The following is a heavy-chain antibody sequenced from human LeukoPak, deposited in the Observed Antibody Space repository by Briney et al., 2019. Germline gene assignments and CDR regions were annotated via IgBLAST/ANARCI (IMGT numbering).Heavy chain of an antibody. J-gene: IGHJ3*02. CDR1: GGTFSSYA. V-gene: IGHV1-69*01. Sequence: GSSVKVSCKASGGTFSSYAISWVRQAPGQGLEWMGGIIPIFGTANYAQKFQGRVTITADESTSTAYMELSSLRSEDTAVYYCATNRGYSGYDPSAFDIWGQGTMVTVSS. D-gene: IGHD5-12*01. CDR2: IIPIFGTA. CDR3: ATNRGYSGYDPSAFDI.